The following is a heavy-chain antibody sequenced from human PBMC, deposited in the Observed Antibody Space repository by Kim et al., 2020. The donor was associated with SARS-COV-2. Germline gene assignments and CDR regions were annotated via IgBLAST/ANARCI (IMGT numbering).Heavy chain of an antibody. CDR1: GFTFSSYS. J-gene: IGHJ4*02. CDR3: ARDSWEYTWWTISLDY. D-gene: IGHD1-26*01. CDR2: ISSNGNYI. V-gene: IGHV3-21*01. Sequence: GGSLRLSCAXSGFTFSSYSMNWVRQAPGKGLEWVSSISSNGNYIYKGDSMKGRATISRDNAKNSVYLQMNSLRAEDTAVYYCARDSWEYTWWTISLDYWGQGTLVTVSS.